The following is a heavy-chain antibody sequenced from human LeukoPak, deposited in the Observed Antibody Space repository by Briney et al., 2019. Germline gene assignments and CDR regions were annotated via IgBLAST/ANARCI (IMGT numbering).Heavy chain of an antibody. CDR2: IRYDGSNK. CDR3: AKTVAGSFYFDY. V-gene: IGHV3-30*02. D-gene: IGHD6-19*01. CDR1: GFTFSNYG. Sequence: PGGSLRLSCAASGFTFSNYGIHWVRQAPGKGLQWVTFIRYDGSNKYYADSVKGRFTISRDNPKNTLYLQMNSLRAEDTAVYYCAKTVAGSFYFDYWGQGTLVTVSS. J-gene: IGHJ4*02.